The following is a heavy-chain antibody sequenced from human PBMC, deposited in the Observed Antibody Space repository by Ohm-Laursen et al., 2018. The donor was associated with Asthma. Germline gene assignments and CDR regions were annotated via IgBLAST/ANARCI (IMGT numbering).Heavy chain of an antibody. J-gene: IGHJ4*02. CDR2: ISATSGSI. V-gene: IGHV3-23*01. CDR1: GFTFSSYA. D-gene: IGHD5-18*01. CDR3: AKDGGFNYGYGFYY. Sequence: SLRLSCTASGFTFSSYAMSWVRQAPGKGLEWVSSISATSGSIYYADSVKGRFTISRDNSKNTLDLQMNSLGAEDTAVYYCAKDGGFNYGYGFYYWGQGTLVTVSS.